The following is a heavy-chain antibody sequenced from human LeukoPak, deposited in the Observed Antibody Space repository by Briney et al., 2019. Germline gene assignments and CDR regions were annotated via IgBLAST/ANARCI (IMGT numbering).Heavy chain of an antibody. V-gene: IGHV4-4*02. CDR2: IYSSGST. CDR3: ARHYGP. D-gene: IGHD3-16*01. J-gene: IGHJ5*02. CDR1: GGSIKSNNW. Sequence: PSGTLSLTCAVSGGSIKSNNWWSWVRQPPGKGLEWIGSIYSSGSTYYNPSLKSRVTISVDTSKNQFSLKLTSVTAADTAVYYCARHYGPWGQGTLVTVSS.